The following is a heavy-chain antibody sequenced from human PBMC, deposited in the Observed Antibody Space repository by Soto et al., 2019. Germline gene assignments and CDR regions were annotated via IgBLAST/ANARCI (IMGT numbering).Heavy chain of an antibody. CDR2: INPSGGST. J-gene: IGHJ6*02. CDR1: GYTFTSYY. Sequence: ASVKVSCKASGYTFTSYYMHWVRQAPGQGLERMGIINPSGGSTSYAQKFQGRVTMTRDTSTSTVYMELSSLRSEDTAVYYCARDLGQLVGYYYYGMDVWGQGTTGTVS. V-gene: IGHV1-46*01. CDR3: ARDLGQLVGYYYYGMDV. D-gene: IGHD6-6*01.